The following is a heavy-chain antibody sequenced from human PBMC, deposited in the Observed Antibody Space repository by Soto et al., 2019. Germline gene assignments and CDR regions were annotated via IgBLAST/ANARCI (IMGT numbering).Heavy chain of an antibody. V-gene: IGHV4-39*01. Sequence: PSETLSLTCDVSGGSTMISDYYCAWIRQPPGKGLEWIGSMYYSGSTYHNPSLTSRVTMSVDRSKNQFSLRLNSVTAADTAVYYCARLTIVGATPYYFDCWGQGILVTVSS. D-gene: IGHD1-26*01. CDR2: MYYSGST. CDR1: GGSTMISDYY. J-gene: IGHJ4*02. CDR3: ARLTIVGATPYYFDC.